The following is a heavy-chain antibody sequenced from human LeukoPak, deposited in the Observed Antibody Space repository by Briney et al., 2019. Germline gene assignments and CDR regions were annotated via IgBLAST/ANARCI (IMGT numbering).Heavy chain of an antibody. J-gene: IGHJ4*02. CDR1: GFTFSSYG. Sequence: GRSLRLSRAASGFTFSSYGMHRVRQAPGKGLEWVAVIWYDGSNKYYADSVKGRFTISRDNSKNTLYLQMNSLRAEDTAVYYCAREALLGYFDYWGQGTLVTVSS. CDR3: AREALLGYFDY. V-gene: IGHV3-33*01. CDR2: IWYDGSNK. D-gene: IGHD1-26*01.